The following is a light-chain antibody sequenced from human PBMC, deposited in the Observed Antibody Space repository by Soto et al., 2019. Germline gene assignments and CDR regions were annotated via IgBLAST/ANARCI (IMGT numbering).Light chain of an antibody. V-gene: IGLV3-1*01. Sequence: SYELTQPPSVSVSPGQTAIITCSGDKLGDKFACWYQQKAGQSPVLVMYRDSERPSGIPERFSGSNSGNTATLTISGTQAVDEADYYCQAWDGNTVVFGGGTKVTVL. CDR2: RDS. CDR3: QAWDGNTVV. CDR1: KLGDKF. J-gene: IGLJ2*01.